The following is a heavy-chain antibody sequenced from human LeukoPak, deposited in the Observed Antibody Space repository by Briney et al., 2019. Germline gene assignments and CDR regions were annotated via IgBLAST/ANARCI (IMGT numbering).Heavy chain of an antibody. CDR2: IYYSGST. V-gene: IGHV4-31*03. CDR3: AIQVGAPMAGYFDY. Sequence: SQTLSLTCTVSGGSISSGGYYWSWIRQHPGKGLEWIGYIYYSGSTYYSPSLKSRVTISVDTSKNQFSLKLSSVTAADTAVYYCAIQVGAPMAGYFDYWGQGTLVTVSS. J-gene: IGHJ4*02. D-gene: IGHD1-26*01. CDR1: GGSISSGGYY.